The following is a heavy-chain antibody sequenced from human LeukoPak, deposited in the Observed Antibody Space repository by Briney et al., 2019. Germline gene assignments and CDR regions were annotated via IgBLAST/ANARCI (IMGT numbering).Heavy chain of an antibody. Sequence: SVKVSCKASVGTFSSYAISWVRQAPGQGVEGMGGVIPIYGTGNYAQKFHGRVTTTTDESTSTAYMELSSLRSEDTAVDYCARDHSRSTAALGKCWFDPWGQGTLVTVSS. CDR3: ARDHSRSTAALGKCWFDP. D-gene: IGHD3-10*01. CDR1: VGTFSSYA. CDR2: VIPIYGTG. V-gene: IGHV1-69*05. J-gene: IGHJ5*02.